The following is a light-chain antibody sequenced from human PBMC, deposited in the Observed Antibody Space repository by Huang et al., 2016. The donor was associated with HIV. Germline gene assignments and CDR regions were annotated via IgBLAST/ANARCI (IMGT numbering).Light chain of an antibody. Sequence: DIQMTQSPASLSASTGVRVTLTCRASQDIGNFLAWFQQKPGKVPRVLIYYAARLRSGVPTRFTCRGSGTDFNLTITNFQPEDIAAYYCQRYDIARRAFGQGTKVDLK. V-gene: IGKV1-27*01. J-gene: IGKJ1*01. CDR1: QDIGNF. CDR2: YAA. CDR3: QRYDIARRA.